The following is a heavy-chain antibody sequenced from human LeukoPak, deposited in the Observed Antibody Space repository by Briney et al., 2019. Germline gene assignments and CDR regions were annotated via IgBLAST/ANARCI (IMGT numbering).Heavy chain of an antibody. V-gene: IGHV3-30*02. Sequence: PGGSLRLSCTASGFTVSGNYMNWVRQAPGKGLEWVAFIRYDGGNKYYADSVKGRFTISRDSSKNTLYLQMNSLRAEDTAVYYCAREKLLWFGELFWGQGTLVTVSS. J-gene: IGHJ4*02. D-gene: IGHD3-10*01. CDR2: IRYDGGNK. CDR1: GFTVSGNY. CDR3: AREKLLWFGELF.